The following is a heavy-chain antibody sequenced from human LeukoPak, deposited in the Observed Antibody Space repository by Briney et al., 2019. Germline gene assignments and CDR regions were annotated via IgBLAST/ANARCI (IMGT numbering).Heavy chain of an antibody. J-gene: IGHJ4*02. CDR1: GGSISSTNYY. V-gene: IGHV4-39*07. D-gene: IGHD1-1*01. CDR2: IYYSGST. CDR3: ARRYNWNDRWD. Sequence: PSETLSLTCTVSGGSISSTNYYWGWIRQPPGTGLEWIGSIYYSGSTYYNPSLKSRLTISLDTSKNQFSLRLSSVTAADTAFYYCARRYNWNDRWDWGQGTLVTVSS.